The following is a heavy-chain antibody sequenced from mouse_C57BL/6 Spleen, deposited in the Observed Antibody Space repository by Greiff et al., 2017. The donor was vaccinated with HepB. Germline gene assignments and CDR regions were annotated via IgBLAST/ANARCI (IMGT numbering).Heavy chain of an antibody. CDR2: IYPGSGNT. V-gene: IGHV1-84*01. CDR3: ARGGPYFDY. J-gene: IGHJ2*01. Sequence: QVVESGPSLLKPGASPKISCKASGSTFTDYYINWVKQRPGQGLEWIGWIYPGSGNTKYNEKFKGKATLTVDTSSSTAYMQLSSLTSEDSAVYFCARGGPYFDYWGQGTTLTVSS. CDR1: GSTFTDYY.